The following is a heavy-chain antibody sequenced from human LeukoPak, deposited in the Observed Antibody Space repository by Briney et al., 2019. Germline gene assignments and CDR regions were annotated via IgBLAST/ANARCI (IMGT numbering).Heavy chain of an antibody. D-gene: IGHD1-26*01. CDR1: GGTFSSYA. V-gene: IGHV1-69*05. CDR3: ARGLVGATTQGRLDI. J-gene: IGHJ3*02. Sequence: GASVKVSCKASGGTFSSYAISWVRQAPGQGLEWMGRIIPIFGTANYAQKFQGRVTITTDESTSTGYMELSSLRSEDTAVYYCARGLVGATTQGRLDIWGQGTMVTVSS. CDR2: IIPIFGTA.